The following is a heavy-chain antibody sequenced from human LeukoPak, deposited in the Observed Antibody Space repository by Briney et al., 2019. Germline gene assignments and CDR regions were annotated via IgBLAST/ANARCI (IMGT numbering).Heavy chain of an antibody. CDR3: ARDTKYAFDN. D-gene: IGHD2-2*01. CDR2: IRISSGNT. V-gene: IGHV3-48*01. J-gene: IGHJ4*02. CDR1: GFTFSSYS. Sequence: GGSLRLSCAASGFTFSSYSMNWVRQAPGKGLEWISYIRISSGNTKYADSVKGRFTISGDKAKNSLYLQMNSLRVEDTAVYYCARDTKYAFDNWGQGTLVTVSS.